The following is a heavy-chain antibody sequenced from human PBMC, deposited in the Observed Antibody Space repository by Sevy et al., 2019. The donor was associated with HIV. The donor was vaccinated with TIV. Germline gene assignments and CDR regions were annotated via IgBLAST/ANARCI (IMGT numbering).Heavy chain of an antibody. V-gene: IGHV3-48*03. D-gene: IGHD1-26*01. CDR2: ISSSGSTI. J-gene: IGHJ4*02. CDR1: GFTFSNYE. CDR3: ARAGGANNPELGY. Sequence: GGSLRLSCAASGFTFSNYEMNWVRQAPGKGLEWVSCISSSGSTISYADSVRGRFTISRDNAKNSLYLQMNSLRAEDTAVYYCARAGGANNPELGYWGQGTLVTVSS.